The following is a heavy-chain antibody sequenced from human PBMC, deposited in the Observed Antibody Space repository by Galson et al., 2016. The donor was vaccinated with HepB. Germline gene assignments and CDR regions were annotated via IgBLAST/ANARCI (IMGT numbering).Heavy chain of an antibody. CDR2: IYHSGTT. CDR3: ARGAYSGHGLAY. D-gene: IGHD5-12*01. J-gene: IGHJ4*02. Sequence: TLSLTCGVSGDSISSSGSYSWHWLRQPPGKGLEWIGYIYHSGTTYYNPSLKSRLTISVDKSKNQFSLNLSSVTAADTAVYYCARGAYSGHGLAYWGQGTLVTVSS. V-gene: IGHV4-30-2*01. CDR1: GDSISSSGSYS.